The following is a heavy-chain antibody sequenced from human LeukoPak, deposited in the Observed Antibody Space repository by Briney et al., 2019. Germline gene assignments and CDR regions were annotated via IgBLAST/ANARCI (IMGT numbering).Heavy chain of an antibody. D-gene: IGHD1-26*01. Sequence: GGSLRLSCSASGFTFSSYTINWVCQAPGKGLEWVSSISSSSTYIYYADSMKGRITVSRDNAKNSLFLQMNSLRAEDAAVYYCARGVGATPAFFDYWGQGTLVTVSS. CDR2: ISSSSTYI. V-gene: IGHV3-21*01. CDR3: ARGVGATPAFFDY. CDR1: GFTFSSYT. J-gene: IGHJ4*02.